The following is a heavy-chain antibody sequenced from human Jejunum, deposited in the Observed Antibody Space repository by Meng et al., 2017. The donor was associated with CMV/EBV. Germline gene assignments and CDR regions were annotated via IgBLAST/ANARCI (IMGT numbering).Heavy chain of an antibody. V-gene: IGHV3-30*02. CDR3: AKDRGSGGNGYGMDV. Sequence: FTFSSYAMHWVRQAPGKGLEWVAFTRYDGINKYHADSVKGRFTISKDFSKNTLYLQMNSLRVEDTAVYYCAKDRGSGGNGYGMDVWGQGTTGTVSS. CDR2: TRYDGINK. D-gene: IGHD2-15*01. CDR1: FTFSSYA. J-gene: IGHJ6*02.